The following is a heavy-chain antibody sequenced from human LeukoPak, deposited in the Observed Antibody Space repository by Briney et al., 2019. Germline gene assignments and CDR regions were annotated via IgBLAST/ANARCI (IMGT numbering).Heavy chain of an antibody. J-gene: IGHJ5*02. CDR1: GFTFDDYA. V-gene: IGHV3-43D*03. Sequence: GGSLRLSCAASGFTFDDYAMHWVRQAPGKGLEWVSLISWDGGSTYYADSVKGRFTISRDNSKHSLYLQMNSLRAEDTALYYCAKDMGYCSSTSCSPWFDPWGQGTLVTVSS. CDR3: AKDMGYCSSTSCSPWFDP. CDR2: ISWDGGST. D-gene: IGHD2-2*01.